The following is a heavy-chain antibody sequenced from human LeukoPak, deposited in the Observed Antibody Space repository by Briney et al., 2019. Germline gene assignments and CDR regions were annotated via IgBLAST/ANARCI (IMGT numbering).Heavy chain of an antibody. V-gene: IGHV3-15*01. CDR1: GFTFSNAW. Sequence: GGSLRLSCAASGFTFSNAWMSWVRQAPGKGLEWVGRIKSKTDGGTTDYAAPVKGRFTISRDNAKNSLYLQMDSLRAEDTALYYCATDRAFSTFDYWGQGTLVTVSS. CDR2: IKSKTDGGTT. D-gene: IGHD3-3*02. J-gene: IGHJ4*02. CDR3: ATDRAFSTFDY.